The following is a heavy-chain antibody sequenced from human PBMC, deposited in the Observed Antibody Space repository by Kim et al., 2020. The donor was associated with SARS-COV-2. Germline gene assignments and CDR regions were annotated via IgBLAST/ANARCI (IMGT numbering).Heavy chain of an antibody. CDR3: TYGSGSYYAPFDY. V-gene: IGHV3-48*01. Sequence: YYAHAVKGRFTISRDNAKNSLYLQMNSLRAEDTAVYYCTYGSGSYYAPFDYWGQGTLVTVSS. J-gene: IGHJ4*02. D-gene: IGHD3-10*01.